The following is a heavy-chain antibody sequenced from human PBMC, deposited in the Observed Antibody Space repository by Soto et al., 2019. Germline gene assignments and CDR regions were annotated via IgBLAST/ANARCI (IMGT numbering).Heavy chain of an antibody. CDR3: SHAGDYDLLTFDH. V-gene: IGHV2-5*02. Sequence: QITLKESGPTLVRPAQTLTLTCDFSGFSLSTYHMGVAWIRQPPVKALEWLALIYWDDDKRYSPSLKDRLAISKDTSSNQVVLTITNMEPGDTATYFCSHAGDYDLLTFDHWGPGTLVSVSS. D-gene: IGHD4-17*01. CDR1: GFSLSTYHMG. CDR2: IYWDDDK. J-gene: IGHJ4*02.